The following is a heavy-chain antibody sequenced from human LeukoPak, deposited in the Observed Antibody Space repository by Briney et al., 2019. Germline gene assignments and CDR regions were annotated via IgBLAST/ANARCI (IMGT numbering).Heavy chain of an antibody. D-gene: IGHD4-11*01. CDR1: GFTFSSYA. J-gene: IGHJ4*02. Sequence: PGRSLRLSCAASGFTFSSYAMHWVRQAPGKGLEWVAVISYDGSNKYYADSVKGRFTISRDNSKNTLYLQMNSLRAEDTAVYHCARVNSNNFDYWGQGTLVTVSS. V-gene: IGHV3-30-3*01. CDR2: ISYDGSNK. CDR3: ARVNSNNFDY.